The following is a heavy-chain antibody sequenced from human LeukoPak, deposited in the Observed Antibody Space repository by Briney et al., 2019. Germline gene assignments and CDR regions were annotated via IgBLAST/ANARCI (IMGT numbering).Heavy chain of an antibody. V-gene: IGHV3-21*01. CDR3: ARDSLAVAGTYYYYMDV. Sequence: PGGSLRLSCAASGFTFSSYSMNWVRQAPGKGLEWVSSISSSSSYIYYADSVKGRFTIPRDNAKNSLYLQMNSLRAEDTAVYYCARDSLAVAGTYYYYMDVWGKGTTVTVSS. D-gene: IGHD6-19*01. CDR1: GFTFSSYS. J-gene: IGHJ6*03. CDR2: ISSSSSYI.